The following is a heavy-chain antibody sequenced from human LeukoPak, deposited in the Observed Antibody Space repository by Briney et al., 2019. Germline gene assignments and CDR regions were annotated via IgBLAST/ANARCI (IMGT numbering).Heavy chain of an antibody. CDR2: IYYSGST. D-gene: IGHD5-12*01. Sequence: PSETLSLTCTVSGGSISSGGYYWSWIRQHPGKGLEWIGYIYYSGSTYYNPSLKSRVTISVDTSKNQFSLKLSSVTAADAAVYYCARGRTGGSPRPTTPFFHFDYWGQGTLVTVSS. CDR1: GGSISSGGYY. CDR3: ARGRTGGSPRPTTPFFHFDY. J-gene: IGHJ4*02. V-gene: IGHV4-31*03.